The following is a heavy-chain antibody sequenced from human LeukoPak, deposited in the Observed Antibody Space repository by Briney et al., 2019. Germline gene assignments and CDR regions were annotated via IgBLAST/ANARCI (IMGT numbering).Heavy chain of an antibody. Sequence: GGSPRLSCAASGFTFSSYSMNWVRQAPGKGLEWISSISSSSSYIYYADSVKGRFTISRDNAKNSLYLQMNSLRAEDTAVYYCAELGITMIGGVWGKGTTVTISS. CDR1: GFTFSSYS. CDR2: ISSSSSYI. CDR3: AELGITMIGGV. V-gene: IGHV3-21*01. J-gene: IGHJ6*04. D-gene: IGHD3-10*02.